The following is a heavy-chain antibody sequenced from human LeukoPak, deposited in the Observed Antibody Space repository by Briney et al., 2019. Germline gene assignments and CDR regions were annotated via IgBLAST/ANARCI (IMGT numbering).Heavy chain of an antibody. V-gene: IGHV3-23*01. Sequence: GGSLRLSCAASGFTFSSYAMSWVRQAPGKGLEWVSAISGSGGSTYYADSVKGRFTISRDNSKNTLYLQMNSLSAGDTAVYYCARGPGYSSGWYVLSVDYWGQGTLVTVSS. CDR3: ARGPGYSSGWYVLSVDY. CDR1: GFTFSSYA. D-gene: IGHD6-19*01. CDR2: ISGSGGST. J-gene: IGHJ4*02.